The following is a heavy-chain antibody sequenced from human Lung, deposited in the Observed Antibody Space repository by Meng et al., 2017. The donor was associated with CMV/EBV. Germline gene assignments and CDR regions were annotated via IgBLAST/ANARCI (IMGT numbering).Heavy chain of an antibody. Sequence: SXTVSGGSISSYYWSWIRQPPGKGLEWIGYIYYSGSTNYNPSLKSRVTISVDTSKNQFSLKLSSVTAADTAVYYCARSDFWSGYGMDVWGQGTTVXVSS. CDR2: IYYSGST. CDR3: ARSDFWSGYGMDV. V-gene: IGHV4-59*01. J-gene: IGHJ6*02. CDR1: GGSISSYY. D-gene: IGHD3-3*01.